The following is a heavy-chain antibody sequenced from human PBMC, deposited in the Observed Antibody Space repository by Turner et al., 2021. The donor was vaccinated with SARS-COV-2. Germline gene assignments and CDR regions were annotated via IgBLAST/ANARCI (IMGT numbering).Heavy chain of an antibody. CDR1: GGSISSGGYY. CDR3: ARDHLDPSTVTTWRGFDP. D-gene: IGHD4-17*01. Sequence: QVQLQESGPGLVKPSQPLSLPCTVSGGSISSGGYYWSWIRQHPGKGLEWIGYIYYSGSTYYNPSLKSRVTISVDTSKNQFSLKLSSVTAADTAVYYCARDHLDPSTVTTWRGFDPWGQGTLVTVSS. CDR2: IYYSGST. V-gene: IGHV4-31*03. J-gene: IGHJ5*02.